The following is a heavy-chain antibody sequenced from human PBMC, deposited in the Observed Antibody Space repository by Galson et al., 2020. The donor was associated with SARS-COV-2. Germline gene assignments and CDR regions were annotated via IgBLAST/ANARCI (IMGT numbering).Heavy chain of an antibody. CDR3: AREDIVVVPAATHGNGMDV. D-gene: IGHD2-2*01. CDR1: GGSISSGSYY. Sequence: SETLSLTCTVSGGSISSGSYYWSWIRQPAGKGLEWIGRIYTSGSTNYNPSLKSRVTISVDTSKNQFSLKLSSVTAADTAVYYCAREDIVVVPAATHGNGMDVWGQGTTVTVSS. J-gene: IGHJ6*02. CDR2: IYTSGST. V-gene: IGHV4-61*02.